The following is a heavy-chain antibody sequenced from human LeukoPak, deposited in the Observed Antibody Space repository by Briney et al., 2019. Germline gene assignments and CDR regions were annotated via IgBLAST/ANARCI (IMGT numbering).Heavy chain of an antibody. V-gene: IGHV1-18*01. CDR2: ISAYNGNT. CDR3: EAGIRYCTNGVCYAGAFDI. Sequence: GASVKVSCKASGYTFTSYGISWVRKAPGQGLEWMGWISAYNGNTNYAQKLQGRVTMTTDTSTSTAYMELRSLRSDDTFFYYAEAGIRYCTNGVCYAGAFDIWGQGTMVTVSS. D-gene: IGHD2-8*01. CDR1: GYTFTSYG. J-gene: IGHJ3*02.